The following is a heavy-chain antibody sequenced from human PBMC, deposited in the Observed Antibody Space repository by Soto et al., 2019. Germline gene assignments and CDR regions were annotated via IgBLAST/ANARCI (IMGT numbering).Heavy chain of an antibody. D-gene: IGHD2-21*01. CDR1: GGSISSYY. CDR2: IYYSGST. J-gene: IGHJ4*02. V-gene: IGHV4-59*01. CDR3: ARVLPVHKFDY. Sequence: PSETLSLTCPVSGGSISSYYWSWIRQPPGKGLEWIGYIYYSGSTNYNPSLRSRVTISVDTSKNQFSLKLSSVTAADTAVYYCARVLPVHKFDYWGQGTRVTVSS.